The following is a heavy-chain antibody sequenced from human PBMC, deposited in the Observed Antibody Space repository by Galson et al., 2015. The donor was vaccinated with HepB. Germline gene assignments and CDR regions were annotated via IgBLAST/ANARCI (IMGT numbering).Heavy chain of an antibody. J-gene: IGHJ4*02. CDR3: ATYGGAWSAFSEH. CDR2: ISRSGAAK. V-gene: IGHV3-11*01. Sequence: SLRLSCAASGFNFSDNYMTWIRQAPGKGLEWVSYISRSGAAKFYADSVKGRFTVSRDNTKNSVFLQMSSLRAEDTAFYYCATYGGAWSAFSEHWGQGALVTVSS. D-gene: IGHD2-21*01. CDR1: GFNFSDNY.